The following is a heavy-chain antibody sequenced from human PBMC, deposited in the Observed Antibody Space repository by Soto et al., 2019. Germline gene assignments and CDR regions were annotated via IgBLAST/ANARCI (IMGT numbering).Heavy chain of an antibody. D-gene: IGHD1-26*01. CDR2: IDSRGRTL. CDR3: GKDLMVTTSGLIGIIAS. CDR1: GFTFSDYS. V-gene: IGHV3-11*01. J-gene: IGHJ4*02. Sequence: GGSLRLSCVASGFTFSDYSMSWIRQAPGKGLEWLAFIDSRGRTLSYTDSVRGRFTISRDNAENSVYLRMSSLRAADTAVYYCGKDLMVTTSGLIGIIASWGPGALVTVSS.